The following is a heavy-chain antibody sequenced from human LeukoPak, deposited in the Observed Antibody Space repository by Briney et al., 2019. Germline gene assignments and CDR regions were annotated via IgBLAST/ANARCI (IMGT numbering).Heavy chain of an antibody. Sequence: PSETLSLTCSVSGGSISSGPYFWSWIRQSPGQGLEWIGRIYTSGSTNYNPSLKSRVTISVDTSKNQFSLKLSSVTAADTAVYYCARGSVGVRGVVYFDYWGQGTLVTVSS. J-gene: IGHJ4*02. CDR3: ARGSVGVRGVVYFDY. CDR2: IYTSGST. D-gene: IGHD3-10*01. V-gene: IGHV4-61*02. CDR1: GGSISSGPYF.